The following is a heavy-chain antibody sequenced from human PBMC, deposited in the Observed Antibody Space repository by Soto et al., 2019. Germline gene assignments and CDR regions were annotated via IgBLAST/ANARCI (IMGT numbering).Heavy chain of an antibody. Sequence: QVQLVESGGGVVQPGRSLRLSCAASGFTFSSYGMHWVRQAPGKGLEWVAVIWYDGSNKYYADSVKGRFTISRDNSKITLYLQMNSLRAEDTAVYYCARGAVDYEVAFDIWGQGTMVTVSS. V-gene: IGHV3-33*01. J-gene: IGHJ3*02. CDR3: ARGAVDYEVAFDI. CDR1: GFTFSSYG. D-gene: IGHD4-17*01. CDR2: IWYDGSNK.